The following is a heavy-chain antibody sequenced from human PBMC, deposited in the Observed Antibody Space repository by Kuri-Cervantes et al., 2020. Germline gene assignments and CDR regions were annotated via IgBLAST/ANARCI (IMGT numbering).Heavy chain of an antibody. D-gene: IGHD4/OR15-4a*01. Sequence: GGSLRLSCAASGFTFSSYGMHWVRQAPGKGLEWVAVISYDGSNKYYADSVKGRFTISRDNSKDTLYLQMNSLRAEDTAVYYCAKDMGLGTPNFDYWGQGTLVTVSS. CDR1: GFTFSSYG. J-gene: IGHJ4*02. V-gene: IGHV3-30*18. CDR3: AKDMGLGTPNFDY. CDR2: ISYDGSNK.